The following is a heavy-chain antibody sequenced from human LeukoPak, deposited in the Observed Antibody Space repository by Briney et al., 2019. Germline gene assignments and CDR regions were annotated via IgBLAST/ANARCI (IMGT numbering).Heavy chain of an antibody. V-gene: IGHV3-23*01. Sequence: GGTLRLSCAASGFTFSSYGMSWVRQAPGKGLEWVSAISGSGGSTYYADSVKGRFTISRDNAKNSLYLQLNSLRAEDTAVYYCARDRKVEPLPDKWGQGILVTISS. D-gene: IGHD1-26*01. CDR1: GFTFSSYG. CDR3: ARDRKVEPLPDK. CDR2: ISGSGGST. J-gene: IGHJ4*02.